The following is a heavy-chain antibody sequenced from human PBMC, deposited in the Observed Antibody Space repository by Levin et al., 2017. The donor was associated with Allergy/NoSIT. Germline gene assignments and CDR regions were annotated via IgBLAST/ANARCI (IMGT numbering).Heavy chain of an antibody. J-gene: IGHJ4*02. D-gene: IGHD3-22*01. Sequence: ASVKVSCKVSGYTLTELSMHWVRQAPGKGLEWMGGFDPEDGETIYAQKFQGRVTMTEDTSTDTAYMELSSLRSEDTAVYYCATVEPRDWYDSSGRKYYFDYWGQGTLVTVSS. CDR2: FDPEDGET. CDR3: ATVEPRDWYDSSGRKYYFDY. CDR1: GYTLTELS. V-gene: IGHV1-24*01.